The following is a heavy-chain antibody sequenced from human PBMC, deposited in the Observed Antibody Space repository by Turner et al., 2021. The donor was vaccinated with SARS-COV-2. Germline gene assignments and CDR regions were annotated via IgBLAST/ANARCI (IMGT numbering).Heavy chain of an antibody. Sequence: QVVLQESGPGLVEPSETLSLTCTVSGGSISGYYWSWLRQPAGKELEWIGHVYSSGSNTDNPSLQTRISRSVDTSRNEVSLRLTSVTAADTAVYYCAREQYCAGNCYPHFDSWGQGTRVIVSS. CDR1: GGSISGYY. CDR2: VYSSGSN. V-gene: IGHV4-4*07. CDR3: AREQYCAGNCYPHFDS. J-gene: IGHJ4*02. D-gene: IGHD2-21*02.